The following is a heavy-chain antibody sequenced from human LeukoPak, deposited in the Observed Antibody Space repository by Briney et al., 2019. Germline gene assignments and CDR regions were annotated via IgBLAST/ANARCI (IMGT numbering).Heavy chain of an antibody. D-gene: IGHD3-16*01. CDR3: ARLGSGYF. V-gene: IGHV4-34*01. CDR2: IDHRGVA. CDR1: GGSFNNYY. Sequence: PSETLSLTCAVYGGSFNNYYWSWVRQPPGKGLEWIGEIDHRGVANYNPSLKSRVTISVDTSKNQFSLNLYSVTAADTAVYYCARLGSGYFWGQGTLVTVSS. J-gene: IGHJ4*02.